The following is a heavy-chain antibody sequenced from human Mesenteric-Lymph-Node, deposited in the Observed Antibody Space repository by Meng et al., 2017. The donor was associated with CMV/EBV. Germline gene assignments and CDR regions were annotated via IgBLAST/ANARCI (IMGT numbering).Heavy chain of an antibody. Sequence: GESLKISCEASGFTFRSYAMSWVRLVPGKGLEWVSAISGSGGSTYYADSVKGRFTISRDNSKNTLYLQMNSLRAEDTAVYYCAKGAEQWLVRWVDYWGQGTLVTVSS. D-gene: IGHD6-19*01. J-gene: IGHJ4*02. CDR3: AKGAEQWLVRWVDY. V-gene: IGHV3-23*01. CDR2: ISGSGGST. CDR1: GFTFRSYA.